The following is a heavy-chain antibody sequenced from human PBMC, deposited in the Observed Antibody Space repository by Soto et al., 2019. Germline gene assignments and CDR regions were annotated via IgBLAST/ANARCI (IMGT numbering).Heavy chain of an antibody. V-gene: IGHV5-10-1*01. CDR1: GYSFAGYW. CDR2: IDRSDSRT. CDR3: ARQIYDSDTGPHFQYYFDS. Sequence: GESLKISCKGSGYSFAGYWITWVRQKPGKGLEWMGGIDRSDSRTYYAPSFRGHFTISVTNSITTLFLQWSSLRASDTAMYYCARQIYDSDTGPHFQYYFDSWGQGTPVTVSS. D-gene: IGHD3-22*01. J-gene: IGHJ4*02.